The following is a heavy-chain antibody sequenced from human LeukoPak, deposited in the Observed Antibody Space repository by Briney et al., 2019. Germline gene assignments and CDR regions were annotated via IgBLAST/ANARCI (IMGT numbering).Heavy chain of an antibody. Sequence: EAGGSLRLSCAASGFTFSSYWMSWVRQAPGKGLEWVSAISGSGGSTYYADSVKGRFTISRDNSKNTLYLQMNSLRAEDTAVYYCAKVVVGSDNFDYWGQGTLVTVSS. D-gene: IGHD2-15*01. CDR3: AKVVVGSDNFDY. J-gene: IGHJ4*02. CDR2: ISGSGGST. V-gene: IGHV3-23*01. CDR1: GFTFSSYW.